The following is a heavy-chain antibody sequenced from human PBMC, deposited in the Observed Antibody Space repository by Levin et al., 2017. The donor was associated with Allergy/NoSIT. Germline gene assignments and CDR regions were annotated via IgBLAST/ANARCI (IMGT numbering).Heavy chain of an antibody. CDR2: INNDGSDT. CDR3: TRDRPHTWFDP. Sequence: QSGGSLRLSCAASGFSFRSHWMHWVRQASGKGLVWVSRINNDGSDTVYADSVKGRFTISRDNTKNTLYLQMNSLRAEDTAVYYCTRDRPHTWFDPWGQGTLVTVSS. CDR1: GFSFRSHW. J-gene: IGHJ5*02. V-gene: IGHV3-74*01.